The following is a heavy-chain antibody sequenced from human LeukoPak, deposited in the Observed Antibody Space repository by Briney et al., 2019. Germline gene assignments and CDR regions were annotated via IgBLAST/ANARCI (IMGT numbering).Heavy chain of an antibody. J-gene: IGHJ4*02. CDR2: ISAYNGNT. CDR1: GYSFTSYG. V-gene: IGHV1-18*01. Sequence: GASVKVSCKASGYSFTSYGISWVRQAPGQGLEWMGWISAYNGNTKYAQKFQGRVTMTTDTSTSTAYMELSSLRSDDTAVYYCARDHSRGWYGVDYWGQGTLVTVSS. CDR3: ARDHSRGWYGVDY. D-gene: IGHD6-19*01.